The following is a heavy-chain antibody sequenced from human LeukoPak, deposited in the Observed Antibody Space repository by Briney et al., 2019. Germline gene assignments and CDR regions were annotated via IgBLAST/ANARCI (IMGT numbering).Heavy chain of an antibody. D-gene: IGHD2-15*01. V-gene: IGHV4-34*01. Sequence: SETLSLTCAVYGGSFSGYYWSWIRQPPGKGLEWIGEINHSGSTNYNPSLKSRVTISVATSKNQFSLKLSSVTAADTAVYYCARKGGSWYSDLRPFDPWGQGTLVTVSS. CDR3: ARKGGSWYSDLRPFDP. CDR1: GGSFSGYY. CDR2: INHSGST. J-gene: IGHJ5*02.